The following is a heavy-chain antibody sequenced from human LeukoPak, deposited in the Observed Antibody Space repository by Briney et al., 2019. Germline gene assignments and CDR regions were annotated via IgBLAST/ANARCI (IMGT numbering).Heavy chain of an antibody. D-gene: IGHD2-15*01. J-gene: IGHJ4*02. V-gene: IGHV3-15*01. Sequence: GGSLRLSCAASGFSFSNAWMSWVRQARGKGLEWGGRIKTKTDGGTADYAAPVKGRFTISRDDSKNTLYLQMNSLKTEDTAVYYCSTLPGYCSRGTCYFDYWGQGTLVTVSS. CDR2: IKTKTDGGTA. CDR3: STLPGYCSRGTCYFDY. CDR1: GFSFSNAW.